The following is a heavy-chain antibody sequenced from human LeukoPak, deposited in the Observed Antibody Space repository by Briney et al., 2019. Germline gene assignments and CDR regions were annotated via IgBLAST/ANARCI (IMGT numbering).Heavy chain of an antibody. CDR2: IMPIFGSA. CDR3: ARDRHSAGSDYMDV. V-gene: IGHV1-69*13. Sequence: ASVKVSCKASGGSFSNSVINWVRQAPGQGLEWMGGIMPIFGSAKYAHKFQGRVTITAEESTNTAYMEMSSLRSEDTGVYYCARDRHSAGSDYMDVWGKGTTVTVSS. J-gene: IGHJ6*03. D-gene: IGHD1-26*01. CDR1: GGSFSNSV.